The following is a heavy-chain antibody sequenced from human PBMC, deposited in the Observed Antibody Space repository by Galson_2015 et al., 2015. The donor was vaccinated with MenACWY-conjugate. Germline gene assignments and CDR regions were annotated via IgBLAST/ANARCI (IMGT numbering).Heavy chain of an antibody. Sequence: SLRLSCAASGFTFSDYYMSWIRQAPGKGLEWVSYISSSSSYTNYANSVKGRFTISRDNAKNSLYLQMNSLRAEDTAVYYCAKDRQPYTSGYYFDYWGQGTLVTVSS. D-gene: IGHD3-22*01. CDR2: ISSSSSYT. V-gene: IGHV3-11*06. J-gene: IGHJ4*02. CDR1: GFTFSDYY. CDR3: AKDRQPYTSGYYFDY.